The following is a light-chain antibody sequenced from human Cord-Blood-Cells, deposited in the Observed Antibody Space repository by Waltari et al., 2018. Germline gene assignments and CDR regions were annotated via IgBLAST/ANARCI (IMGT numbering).Light chain of an antibody. CDR3: QQSYSTPLT. V-gene: IGKV1-39*01. CDR1: QSISSY. J-gene: IGKJ4*02. CDR2: AAS. Sequence: DIQMTQSPSSLSASVGDRVTITCRASQSISSYLNWYQHKPGKAPKPLIYAASSLQSGVPSRFSGSGSGTDFTLTISSLQPEGFATYYCQQSYSTPLTFGGGTKVEIK.